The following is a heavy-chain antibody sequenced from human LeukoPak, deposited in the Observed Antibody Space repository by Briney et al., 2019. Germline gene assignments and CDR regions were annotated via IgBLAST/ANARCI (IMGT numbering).Heavy chain of an antibody. CDR2: IKEDGSEE. CDR3: ARRHCSGGSCYYDFDY. V-gene: IGHV3-7*03. J-gene: IGHJ4*02. D-gene: IGHD2-15*01. Sequence: PGGSLRLSCAASGFTFSDFYMSWVRQVSGKGLEWVANIKEDGSEENYVDSVKGRFTVSRDNAKNSLYLQMNSLRAEDTALYYCARRHCSGGSCYYDFDYWGQGTLVTVSS. CDR1: GFTFSDFY.